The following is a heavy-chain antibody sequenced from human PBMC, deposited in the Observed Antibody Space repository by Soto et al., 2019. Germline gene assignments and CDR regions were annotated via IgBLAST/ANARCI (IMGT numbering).Heavy chain of an antibody. V-gene: IGHV3-21*01. CDR3: ARDRLSGPQDAFDI. Sequence: PEGSLRRSWAACVFTFSSHSMNCVRQAPGKGLEWVSSISSSSSYIYYADSVKGRFTISRDNAKNTLYLQMNSLRAEDTAVYYCARDRLSGPQDAFDIRGQGTMVTVSS. CDR2: ISSSSSYI. J-gene: IGHJ3*02. CDR1: VFTFSSHS. D-gene: IGHD2-15*01.